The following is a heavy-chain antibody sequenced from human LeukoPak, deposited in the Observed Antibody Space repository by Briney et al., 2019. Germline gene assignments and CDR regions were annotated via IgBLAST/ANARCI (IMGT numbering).Heavy chain of an antibody. J-gene: IGHJ5*02. V-gene: IGHV3-21*01. Sequence: GGSLRLSCAASGFTFSSYSMNWVRQAPGKGLEWVSSISSSSSYIYYTDSVKGRFSISRDDAKNSLYLQMNSLRAEDTAVYYCARDGLPRWLLPLTINVNWFDPWGQGTLVTVSS. CDR3: ARDGLPRWLLPLTINVNWFDP. CDR2: ISSSSSYI. CDR1: GFTFSSYS. D-gene: IGHD3-22*01.